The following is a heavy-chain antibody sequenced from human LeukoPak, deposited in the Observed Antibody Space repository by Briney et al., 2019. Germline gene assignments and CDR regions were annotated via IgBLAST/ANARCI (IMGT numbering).Heavy chain of an antibody. CDR1: GFTFSSYA. D-gene: IGHD3-3*01. Sequence: GGSLRLSCAASGFTFSSYAMSWVRQAPGKGLDWVSVIDSDGNTYYADSVMGRFSISRDNSKNMVFLQMNSLRAEDTAVYYCARGLHDLWRGHMGYWGQGTLVTVSS. CDR2: IDSDGNT. V-gene: IGHV3-23*03. CDR3: ARGLHDLWRGHMGY. J-gene: IGHJ4*02.